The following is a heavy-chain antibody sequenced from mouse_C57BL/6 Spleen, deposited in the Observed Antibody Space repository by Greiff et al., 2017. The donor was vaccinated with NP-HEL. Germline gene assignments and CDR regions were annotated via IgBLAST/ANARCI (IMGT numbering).Heavy chain of an antibody. V-gene: IGHV1-81*01. CDR3: ARQRRGYDYGYAMDY. CDR1: GYTFTSYG. Sequence: QVQLQQSGAELARPGASVKLSCKASGYTFTSYGISWVKQRTGQGLEWIGEIYPRSGNTYYNEKFKGKATLTADKSSSTAYMELRSLTSEDSAVYFCARQRRGYDYGYAMDYWGQGTSVTVSS. CDR2: IYPRSGNT. J-gene: IGHJ4*01. D-gene: IGHD2-4*01.